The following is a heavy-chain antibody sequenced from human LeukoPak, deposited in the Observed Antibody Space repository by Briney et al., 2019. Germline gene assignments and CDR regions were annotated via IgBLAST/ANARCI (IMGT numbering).Heavy chain of an antibody. CDR3: ARHKGAQYFDY. J-gene: IGHJ4*02. Sequence: SETLSLTCIVSGGSISSSSYYWGWIGQPPGKGLESIGSIYYSGSTYYNPSFKSRVTISVDTSKNRFSLKLSSVTAADTAVYYCARHKGAQYFDYWGQGSLVTVSS. V-gene: IGHV4-39*01. CDR2: IYYSGST. D-gene: IGHD2/OR15-2a*01. CDR1: GGSISSSSYY.